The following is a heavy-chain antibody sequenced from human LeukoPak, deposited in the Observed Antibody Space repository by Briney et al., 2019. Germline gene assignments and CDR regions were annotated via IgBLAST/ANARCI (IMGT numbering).Heavy chain of an antibody. Sequence: PGRSLRLSCAASGFTFSSYGMHWVRQAPGKGLEWVAVISYDGSNKYYADSVKGRFTIPRDNSKNTLYLQMNSLRAEDTAVYYCAKDGEWELQGSSDAFDIWGQGTMVTVSS. CDR1: GFTFSSYG. V-gene: IGHV3-30*18. D-gene: IGHD1-26*01. CDR3: AKDGEWELQGSSDAFDI. CDR2: ISYDGSNK. J-gene: IGHJ3*02.